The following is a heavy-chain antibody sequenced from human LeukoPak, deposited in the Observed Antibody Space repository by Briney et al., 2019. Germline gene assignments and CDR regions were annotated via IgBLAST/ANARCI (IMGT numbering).Heavy chain of an antibody. V-gene: IGHV3-69-1*01. CDR1: GFTFTDHP. CDR2: IGGDGIA. D-gene: IGHD1-26*01. Sequence: GGSLRLSCVASGFTFTDHPMNWVRQAPGKGLEWVSYIGGDGIAFYADSVKGRFTASKDDARKSMYLQMNSLRAEDTAVYYCAKDLVGATGAFDIWGQGTMVTVSS. CDR3: AKDLVGATGAFDI. J-gene: IGHJ3*02.